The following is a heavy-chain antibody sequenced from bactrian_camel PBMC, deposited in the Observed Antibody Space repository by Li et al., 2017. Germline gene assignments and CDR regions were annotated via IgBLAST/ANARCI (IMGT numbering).Heavy chain of an antibody. CDR1: VDTIGRYC. CDR2: IESDGST. Sequence: HVQLVESGGGSVQVGGSLRLSCVASVDTIGRYCMGWFRQIPDKEREGVAGIESDGSTSYADSVKGRFTISQDSAKNILYLQMSSLKPEDTATYYCAADSLIGGYCLEYGYNYEGQGTQVTVS. V-gene: IGHV3S55*01. D-gene: IGHD2*01. J-gene: IGHJ4*01. CDR3: AADSLIGGYCLEYGYNY.